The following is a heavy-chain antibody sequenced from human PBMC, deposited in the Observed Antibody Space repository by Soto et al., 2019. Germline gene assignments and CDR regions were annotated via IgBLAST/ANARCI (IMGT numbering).Heavy chain of an antibody. Sequence: SETLSLTCAVSGGSISSGGYSWSWIRQPPGKGLEWIGYIYDSGFTYYNPSLKSRVTISVDRSKNQFYLKLSSVTAADTAVYYCARAHYGDFGYGMDVWGQGTTVTVSS. CDR2: IYDSGFT. CDR3: ARAHYGDFGYGMDV. CDR1: GGSISSGGYS. V-gene: IGHV4-30-2*01. J-gene: IGHJ6*02. D-gene: IGHD4-17*01.